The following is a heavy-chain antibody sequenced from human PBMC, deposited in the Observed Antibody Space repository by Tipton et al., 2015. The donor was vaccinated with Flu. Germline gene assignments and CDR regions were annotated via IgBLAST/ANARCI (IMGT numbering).Heavy chain of an antibody. CDR3: ARGRKWLRYYYYYMDV. D-gene: IGHD5-12*01. CDR2: IYYSGST. J-gene: IGHJ6*03. V-gene: IGHV4-39*07. CDR1: GGSISSSSYY. Sequence: TLSLTCTVSGGSISSSSYYWGWIRQPPGKGLEWIGSIYYSGSTNYNPSLKSRVTISVDTSKNQFSLKLSSVTAADTAVYYCARGRKWLRYYYYYMDVWGKGTTVTVSS.